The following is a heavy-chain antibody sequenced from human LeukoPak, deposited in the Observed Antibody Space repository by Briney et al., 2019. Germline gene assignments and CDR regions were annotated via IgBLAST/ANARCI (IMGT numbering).Heavy chain of an antibody. CDR2: ISYDGSDE. Sequence: GGSLRLSCAASGFSFGDYAMHWVRQAPGKGLEWVALISYDGSDEYYADSVKGRFTISRDTPRNTLSLQMNSLRAEDTAVYYCARENRGWFPAYWGQGPLVTVSS. CDR1: GFSFGDYA. D-gene: IGHD6-19*01. CDR3: ARENRGWFPAY. J-gene: IGHJ4*02. V-gene: IGHV3-30*04.